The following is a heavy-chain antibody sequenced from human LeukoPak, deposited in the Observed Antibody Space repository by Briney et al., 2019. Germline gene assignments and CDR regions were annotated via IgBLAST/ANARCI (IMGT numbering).Heavy chain of an antibody. Sequence: ASVKVSCKASGYTFTSYGISWVRQAPGQGLEWMGWISAYNGNTNYAQKLQGRVTMTRDTSTSTVYMELSSLRSEDTAVYYCARVRRGDYGEEVLDYWGQGTLVTVSS. J-gene: IGHJ4*02. D-gene: IGHD4-17*01. CDR3: ARVRRGDYGEEVLDY. CDR1: GYTFTSYG. V-gene: IGHV1-18*01. CDR2: ISAYNGNT.